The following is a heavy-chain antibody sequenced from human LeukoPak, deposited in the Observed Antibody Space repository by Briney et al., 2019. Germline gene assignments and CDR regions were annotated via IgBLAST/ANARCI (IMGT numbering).Heavy chain of an antibody. CDR1: GFTFSSYG. J-gene: IGHJ5*02. CDR2: IWYDGSNK. D-gene: IGHD3-3*01. V-gene: IGHV3-33*01. CDR3: ARSPIFNNWFDP. Sequence: GGSLRLSCAASGFTFSSYGMHWVRQAPGKGLEWVAVIWYDGSNKYYADSVKGRFTISGDNSKNTLYLQMNSLRAEDTAVYYCARSPIFNNWFDPWGQGTLVTVSS.